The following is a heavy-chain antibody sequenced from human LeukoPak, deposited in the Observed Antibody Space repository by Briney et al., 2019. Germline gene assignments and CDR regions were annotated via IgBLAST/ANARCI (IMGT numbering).Heavy chain of an antibody. V-gene: IGHV4-4*09. CDR1: VGSIFSYF. CDR2: NYTRGST. Sequence: SETLSLTRMVPVGSIFSYFGSWIRQRPREGVGWVGYNYTRGSTNYNHSVKSRVTISVDTSKNQYSLKLNTVTAADTAVYYCARRYGSSDELDYWGQGTLVTVSS. D-gene: IGHD2-2*01. CDR3: ARRYGSSDELDY. J-gene: IGHJ4*02.